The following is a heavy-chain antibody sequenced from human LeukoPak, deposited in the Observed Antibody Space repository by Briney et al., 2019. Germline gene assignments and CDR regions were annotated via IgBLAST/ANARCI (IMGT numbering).Heavy chain of an antibody. CDR3: ARAPGWDRLRFDI. V-gene: IGHV3-21*01. CDR2: ISSSTSYI. D-gene: IGHD2-21*02. CDR1: GFTFSSYS. J-gene: IGHJ3*02. Sequence: GGSLRLSCAASGFTFSSYSMNWVRQAPGKGLEWVSSISSSTSYIYYADSVKGRFTISRDNAKTSLYLQMNSLRAEDTAVYYCARAPGWDRLRFDIWGQGTMVTVSS.